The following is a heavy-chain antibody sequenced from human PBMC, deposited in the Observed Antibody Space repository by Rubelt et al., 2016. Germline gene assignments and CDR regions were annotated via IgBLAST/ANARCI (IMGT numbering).Heavy chain of an antibody. V-gene: IGHV1-18*01. CDR1: GYTFTTYG. CDR2: INTYNDKT. CDR3: ARGYFDSTGDFDY. D-gene: IGHD3-22*01. Sequence: QVHLVQSAIEVKKPGASVKISCKTSGYTFTTYGIIWVRRAPGQGLEWMGWINTYNDKTNYPQKFQGRVSMTTDSSTKTAYMEWRSLRSDDTAVYYCARGYFDSTGDFDYWGQGTLVTVSS. J-gene: IGHJ4*02.